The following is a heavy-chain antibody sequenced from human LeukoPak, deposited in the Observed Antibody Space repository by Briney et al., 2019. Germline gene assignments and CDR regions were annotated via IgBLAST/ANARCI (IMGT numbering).Heavy chain of an antibody. CDR1: GGSFSGYY. D-gene: IGHD3-22*01. CDR3: ARHVVAVGFDY. Sequence: PSETLSLTCAVYGGSFSGYYWSWIRQPPGKGLEWIGYIYYSGSTNYNPSLKSRVTISVDTSKNQFSLKLRSVTAADTAVYYCARHVVAVGFDYWGQGTLVTVSS. CDR2: IYYSGST. V-gene: IGHV4-59*08. J-gene: IGHJ4*02.